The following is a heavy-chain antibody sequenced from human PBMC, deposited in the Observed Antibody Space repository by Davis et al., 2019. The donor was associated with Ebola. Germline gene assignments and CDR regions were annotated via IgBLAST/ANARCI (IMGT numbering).Heavy chain of an antibody. CDR1: GYSFTSYW. V-gene: IGHV5-51*01. CDR3: ARRYSSSWSRTYYFDY. Sequence: GESLKISCKGSGYSFTSYWIGWVRQMPGKGLEWMGIIYPGDSDTRYSPSFQGQVTISADKSISTAYLQWSSLKASDTAMYYCARRYSSSWSRTYYFDYWGQGTLVTVSS. CDR2: IYPGDSDT. J-gene: IGHJ4*02. D-gene: IGHD6-13*01.